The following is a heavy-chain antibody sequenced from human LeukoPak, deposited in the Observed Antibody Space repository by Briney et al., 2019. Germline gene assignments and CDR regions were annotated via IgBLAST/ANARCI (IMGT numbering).Heavy chain of an antibody. CDR3: ARGLSAIVH. Sequence: SETLSLTCAVYGGSFSGYYWSGFRKPPGKGLEWIGEINHSGSTNYNPSLKSRVTISVDTSKNQFSLKLSSMTAADTAVYYCARGLSAIVHWGQGTLVTVSS. CDR2: INHSGST. J-gene: IGHJ4*02. V-gene: IGHV4-34*01. D-gene: IGHD2-21*02. CDR1: GGSFSGYY.